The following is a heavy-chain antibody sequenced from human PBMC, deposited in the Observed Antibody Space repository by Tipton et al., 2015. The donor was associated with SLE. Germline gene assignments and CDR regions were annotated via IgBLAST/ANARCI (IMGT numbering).Heavy chain of an antibody. J-gene: IGHJ4*02. CDR1: GFTFSSYG. CDR3: ARSFWQQLALDY. D-gene: IGHD6-13*01. Sequence: LRLSCAASGFTFSSYGMHWIRQPPGKGLEWIGYIYYSGSTNYNPSLKSRVTISVDTSKNQFSLKLSSVTAADTAVYYCARSFWQQLALDYWGQGTLVTVSS. CDR2: IYYSGST. V-gene: IGHV4-59*12.